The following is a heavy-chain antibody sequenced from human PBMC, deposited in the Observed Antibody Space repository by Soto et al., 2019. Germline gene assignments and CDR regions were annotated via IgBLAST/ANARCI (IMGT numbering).Heavy chain of an antibody. Sequence: SETLSLTCTVSGGSISSGGYYWSWIRQHPGKGLEWIGYIYYSGSTYYNPSLKSRVTISVDTSKNQFSLKLSSVTAADTAVYYCPRDRARVAAAGGWFDPWGQGTPVTVSS. V-gene: IGHV4-31*03. CDR3: PRDRARVAAAGGWFDP. J-gene: IGHJ5*02. D-gene: IGHD6-13*01. CDR2: IYYSGST. CDR1: GGSISSGGYY.